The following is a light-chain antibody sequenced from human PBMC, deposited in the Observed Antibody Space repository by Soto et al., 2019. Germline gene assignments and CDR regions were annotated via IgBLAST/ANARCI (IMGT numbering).Light chain of an antibody. CDR1: SSDVGVYNY. J-gene: IGLJ2*01. CDR3: SSYAGSNKKV. Sequence: QSALTQPPSASGSPGQSVTISCTGTSSDVGVYNYVSWYQQHPGKAPKLLIYEVSKRPSGVPDRFSGSKSGNTASLTVSGLQAEDEADYYCSSYAGSNKKVFGGGTKLTV. V-gene: IGLV2-8*01. CDR2: EVS.